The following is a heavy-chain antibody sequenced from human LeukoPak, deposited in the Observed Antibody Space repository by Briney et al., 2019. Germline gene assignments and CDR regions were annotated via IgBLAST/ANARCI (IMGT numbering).Heavy chain of an antibody. J-gene: IGHJ4*02. CDR2: IRYDGSNK. Sequence: GGSLRLSCAASGFTFSSYGMHWVRQAPGKGLEWAAFIRYDGSNKYYADSVKGRFTISRDNSKNTLFLQMNSLRAEDTAVYYCAKGYSGYESAFDYWGQATLVTVSS. D-gene: IGHD5-12*01. CDR1: GFTFSSYG. V-gene: IGHV3-30*02. CDR3: AKGYSGYESAFDY.